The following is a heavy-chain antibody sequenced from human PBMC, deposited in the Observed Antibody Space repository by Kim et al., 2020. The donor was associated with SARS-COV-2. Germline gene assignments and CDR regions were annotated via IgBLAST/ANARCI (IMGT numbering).Heavy chain of an antibody. CDR1: GGSFSGYY. J-gene: IGHJ6*02. Sequence: SETLSLTCAVYGGSFSGYYWSWIRQPPGKGLEWIGEINHSGSTNYNPSLKSRVTISVDTSKNQFSLKLSSVTAADTAVYYCARARRGMITFGGVIANYYYYYGMDVWGQGTTVTVSS. CDR2: INHSGST. CDR3: ARARRGMITFGGVIANYYYYYGMDV. V-gene: IGHV4-34*01. D-gene: IGHD3-16*02.